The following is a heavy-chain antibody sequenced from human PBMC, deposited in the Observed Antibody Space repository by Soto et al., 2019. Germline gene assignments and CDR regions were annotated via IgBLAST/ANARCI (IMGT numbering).Heavy chain of an antibody. CDR2: INPNSGGT. J-gene: IGHJ4*02. V-gene: IGHV1-2*02. CDR3: ARDIDMDIVVEVAATAPGY. CDR1: GYTFTGYY. Sequence: ASVKVSCKASGYTFTGYYMHWVRQAHGQGLEWMGWINPNSGGTNYAQKLQGRVTMTRDPSISTAYMELSRLRSDDTAVYYCARDIDMDIVVEVAATAPGYWGQGTLVTVSS. D-gene: IGHD2-15*01.